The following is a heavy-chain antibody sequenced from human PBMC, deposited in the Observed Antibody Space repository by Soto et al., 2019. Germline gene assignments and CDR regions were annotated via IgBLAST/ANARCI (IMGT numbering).Heavy chain of an antibody. V-gene: IGHV3-53*01. CDR1: VFTFSSKD. D-gene: IGHD3-22*01. Sequence: EVQLVESGGGLIQPGGSLRLSCAASVFTFSSKDMNWVRQAPGKGLEWVSLIYSGGSTYYADSVKGRFTISRDNSKNTLYLQMSSLRAEDTAVYYCATRPLLPGAPWGQGTMVTVSS. CDR3: ATRPLLPGAP. CDR2: IYSGGST. J-gene: IGHJ3*01.